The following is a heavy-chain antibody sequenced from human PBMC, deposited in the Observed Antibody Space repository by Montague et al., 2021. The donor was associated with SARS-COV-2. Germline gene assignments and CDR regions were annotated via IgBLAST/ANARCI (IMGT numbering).Heavy chain of an antibody. D-gene: IGHD3-9*01. CDR3: ATYYDILTGYYIDAFDI. J-gene: IGHJ3*02. V-gene: IGHV4-39*01. CDR2: NYYSGST. CDR1: GGSIRSRSYY. Sequence: SETLSLTCTVSGGSIRSRSYYWGWIRQPPGKGLEWIGSNYYSGSTYYNPSLKSRVTISVDTSKNQFSLKLSSVTAADTAVYYCATYYDILTGYYIDAFDIWGQGTMVTVSS.